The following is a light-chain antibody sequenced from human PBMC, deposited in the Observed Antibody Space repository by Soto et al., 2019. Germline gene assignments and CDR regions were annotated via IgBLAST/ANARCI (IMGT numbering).Light chain of an antibody. V-gene: IGKV1-39*01. J-gene: IGKJ2*01. Sequence: DIDMTQAPSSLSASVGDRVTITCRAGQDVVNYLNWYQQKPGKAPRLLIYAASSLQSGVPSRFSGSGSGTTFTLTITDLQPEDVATYYCQQSRKNAYTFAQGTKVEIK. CDR1: QDVVNY. CDR3: QQSRKNAYT. CDR2: AAS.